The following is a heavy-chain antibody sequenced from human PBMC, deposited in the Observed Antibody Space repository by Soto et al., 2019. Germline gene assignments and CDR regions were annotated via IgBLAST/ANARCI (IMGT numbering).Heavy chain of an antibody. CDR2: IYPSDSYT. D-gene: IGHD6-13*01. J-gene: IGHJ6*02. Sequence: PGESLKISCQGSGYSFTSYWIGWVRQMPGKGLEWMGIIYPSDSYTNYSPSFQGHVTISADKSISTAYLQWSSLKASDTAMYYCARHGVAAAGKGRDYGMDVWGQGTTVTVSS. V-gene: IGHV5-51*01. CDR3: ARHGVAAAGKGRDYGMDV. CDR1: GYSFTSYW.